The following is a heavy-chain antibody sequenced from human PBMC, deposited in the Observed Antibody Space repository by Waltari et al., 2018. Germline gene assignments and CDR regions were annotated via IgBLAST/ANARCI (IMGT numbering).Heavy chain of an antibody. D-gene: IGHD4-17*01. CDR1: GTTFTYRY. Sequence: QMQLVQSGAEGKKTGSSVKVSCKASGTTFTYRYLHWVRQAPGQALEWMGGITPFNGNTNYAQKFQDRVTITRDRSMSTAYMELSSLRSEDTAMYYCATEPLSTVTTAHQWFDPWGQGTLVTVSS. V-gene: IGHV1-45*02. CDR2: ITPFNGNT. J-gene: IGHJ5*02. CDR3: ATEPLSTVTTAHQWFDP.